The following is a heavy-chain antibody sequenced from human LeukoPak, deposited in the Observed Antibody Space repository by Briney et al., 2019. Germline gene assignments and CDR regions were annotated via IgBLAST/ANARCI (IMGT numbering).Heavy chain of an antibody. CDR1: GFTFATYP. Sequence: GGSLRLSCAASGFTFATYPMTWVRQAPGRGLEGVSSFSLRGTYYADSVKGRFAISIDNSKSTLYLQINSLRAEDTAVYYCAKGSPGWDWGQGALVSVSS. CDR3: AKGSPGWD. J-gene: IGHJ4*02. V-gene: IGHV3-23*01. D-gene: IGHD1-1*01. CDR2: FSLRGT.